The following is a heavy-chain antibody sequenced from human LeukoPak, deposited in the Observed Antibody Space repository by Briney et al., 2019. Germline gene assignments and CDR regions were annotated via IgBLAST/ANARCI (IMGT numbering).Heavy chain of an antibody. CDR1: GGSISSNY. J-gene: IGHJ4*02. D-gene: IGHD3-10*01. Sequence: SETLSLTCTVSGGSISSNYWTWIRQPPGKGLEWIGYIYHTGSTKYNPSLKSRLTISVDTSKNQFSLKLSSVTAADTAVYFCARVPTGSYSIDYWGQGTLVTVSS. CDR3: ARVPTGSYSIDY. V-gene: IGHV4-59*01. CDR2: IYHTGST.